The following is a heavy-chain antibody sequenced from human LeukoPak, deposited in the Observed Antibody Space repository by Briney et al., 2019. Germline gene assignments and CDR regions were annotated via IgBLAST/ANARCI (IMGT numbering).Heavy chain of an antibody. J-gene: IGHJ5*02. CDR3: TRNPDGRNWFDP. D-gene: IGHD1-14*01. CDR1: GFTFRNHW. V-gene: IGHV3-74*01. Sequence: GGSLRLSCAASGFTFRNHWMHWVRQAPGKGLVWVSHINGEESSTSYADSVKGRFTISRDNAKNTLYLQMNSLRVEDTAMYYCTRNPDGRNWFDPWGQGTLVTVSS. CDR2: INGEESST.